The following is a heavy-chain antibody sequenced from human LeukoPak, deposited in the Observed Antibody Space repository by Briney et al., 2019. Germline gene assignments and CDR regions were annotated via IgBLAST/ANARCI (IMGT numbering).Heavy chain of an antibody. CDR3: ARKGGSHDY. D-gene: IGHD1-26*01. V-gene: IGHV4-59*08. CDR1: GGSISSYY. J-gene: IGHJ4*02. CDR2: IYNSGST. Sequence: SETLSLTCTVSGGSISSYYWSWIRQPPGKGLEWIGYIYNSGSTNYNPSLKSRVTISVDTSKNQFSLKLSSVTAADTAVYYCARKGGSHDYWGQGTLVTVSS.